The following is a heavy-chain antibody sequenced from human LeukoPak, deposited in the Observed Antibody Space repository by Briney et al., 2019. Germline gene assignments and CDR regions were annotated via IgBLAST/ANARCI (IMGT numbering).Heavy chain of an antibody. CDR2: IYYSGST. Sequence: SETLSLTCTVSGGSISSSSYYWGWIRQPPGKGLEWIGSIYYSGSTYYNPSLKSRVTISVDTSKNQFSLKLSSVTAADTAVYYCARQNPYMDVWGKGTTVTVSS. CDR3: ARQNPYMDV. J-gene: IGHJ6*03. CDR1: GGSISSSSYY. V-gene: IGHV4-39*07.